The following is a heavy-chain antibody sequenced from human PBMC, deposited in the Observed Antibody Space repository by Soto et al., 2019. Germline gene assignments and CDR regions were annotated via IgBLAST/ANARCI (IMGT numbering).Heavy chain of an antibody. Sequence: EVQLLESGGGLVQPGGSLRLSCAASGFTFSSYAMSWVRQAPGKGLEWVSAISGSGGSTYYADSVKGRFTISRDNSKNTLYLQMNSLRAEDTAVYYCAKDKGLSLQQLPPYYYYGMDVWGQGTTVTVSS. CDR3: AKDKGLSLQQLPPYYYYGMDV. J-gene: IGHJ6*02. CDR1: GFTFSSYA. V-gene: IGHV3-23*01. CDR2: ISGSGGST. D-gene: IGHD6-13*01.